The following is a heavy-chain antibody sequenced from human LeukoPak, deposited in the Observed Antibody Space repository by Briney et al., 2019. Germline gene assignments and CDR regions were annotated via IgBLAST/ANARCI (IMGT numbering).Heavy chain of an antibody. CDR2: ISSSASTI. D-gene: IGHD2-15*01. CDR3: GRDSGGSSPFDY. J-gene: IGHJ4*02. CDR1: GFTFSSYE. V-gene: IGHV3-48*03. Sequence: GGSLRLSCAASGFTFSSYEMHWVRQAPGNWLEWGSYISSSASTIYYADSVKGRFTISRDNAKNSLYLQMYSLGVEDAAVYYCGRDSGGSSPFDYWGQGTLVTVSS.